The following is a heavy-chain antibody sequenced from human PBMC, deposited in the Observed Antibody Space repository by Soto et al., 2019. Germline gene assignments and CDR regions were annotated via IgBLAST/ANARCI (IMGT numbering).Heavy chain of an antibody. D-gene: IGHD2-21*01. J-gene: IGHJ5*02. CDR2: ISYDGSNK. CDR1: GFTFSIYA. Sequence: QVQLVESGGGVVQPGRSLRLSCAASGFTFSIYAMHWVRQAPGKGLEWVAVISYDGSNKYYADSVKGRFTISRDNSKNTLYLQMNSLRAEDSAVYYCAREYSDRWFDPWGQGTLVTVSS. CDR3: AREYSDRWFDP. V-gene: IGHV3-30-3*01.